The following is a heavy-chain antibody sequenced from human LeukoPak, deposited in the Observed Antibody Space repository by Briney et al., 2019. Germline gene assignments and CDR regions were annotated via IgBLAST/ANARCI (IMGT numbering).Heavy chain of an antibody. J-gene: IGHJ3*02. CDR2: ITSSSSTI. Sequence: GGSLRLSCAASGFTFSDYSMNWVRQAPGKGLEWVSYITSSSSTIYYADSVKGRFTISRDNAKNSLYLQMNSLRAEDTAVYYCARQRAGHAFDIWGQGTMVTVFS. V-gene: IGHV3-48*04. CDR1: GFTFSDYS. CDR3: ARQRAGHAFDI.